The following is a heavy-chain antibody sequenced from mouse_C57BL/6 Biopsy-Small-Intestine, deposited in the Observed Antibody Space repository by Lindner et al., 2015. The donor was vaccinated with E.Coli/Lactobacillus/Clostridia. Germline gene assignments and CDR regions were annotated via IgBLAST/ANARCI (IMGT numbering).Heavy chain of an antibody. V-gene: IGHV1-14*01. CDR2: IDPYNDGT. CDR1: GYTFTNYI. CDR3: TRTYYSNYGYFDV. D-gene: IGHD2-5*01. J-gene: IGHJ1*01. Sequence: QLQESGPELVKPGASVKMSCKTSGYTFTNYIMHWVKQKPGQGLEWIGYIDPYNDGTKSNEKFKGKATLTSDKSSSTVYMELSSLTSEDSAVYYCTRTYYSNYGYFDVWGAGTTVTVSS.